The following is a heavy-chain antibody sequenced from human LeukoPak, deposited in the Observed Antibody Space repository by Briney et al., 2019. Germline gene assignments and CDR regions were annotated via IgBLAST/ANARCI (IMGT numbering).Heavy chain of an antibody. V-gene: IGHV3-49*03. CDR2: IRSIAYGGTT. D-gene: IGHD4-17*01. CDR3: TRDRTTVTTSLFDS. J-gene: IGHJ4*02. CDR1: GFTFGDYG. Sequence: GRSLRLSCTASGFTFGDYGMSWFRQAPGKGLEWVGFIRSIAYGGTTEYAASVKGRFSISRDDSKSIAYLQMNSLTTEDTAVYYCTRDRTTVTTSLFDSWGQGTLVTVSS.